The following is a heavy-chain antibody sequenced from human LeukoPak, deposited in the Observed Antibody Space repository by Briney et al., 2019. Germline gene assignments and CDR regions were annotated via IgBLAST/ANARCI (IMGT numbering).Heavy chain of an antibody. CDR1: GGSISSYY. CDR3: ARDVHYGDYYDYYYMDV. CDR2: IYYSGST. J-gene: IGHJ6*03. Sequence: SETLPLTCTVSGGSISSYYWSWIRQPPGKGLEWIGYIYYSGSTNYNPSLKSRVIISVDTSKNQFSLKLSSVTAADTAVYYCARDVHYGDYYDYYYMDVWGKGTTVTVSS. V-gene: IGHV4-59*01. D-gene: IGHD4-17*01.